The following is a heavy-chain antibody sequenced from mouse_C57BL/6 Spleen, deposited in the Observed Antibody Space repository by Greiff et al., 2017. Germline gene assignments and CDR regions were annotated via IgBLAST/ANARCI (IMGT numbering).Heavy chain of an antibody. D-gene: IGHD3-2*02. CDR3: TRGGTAQAH. V-gene: IGHV1-15*01. Sequence: QVQLKQSGAELVRPGASVTLSCKASGYTFTDYEMHWVKQTPVHGLEWIGAIDPETGGTAYNQKFKGKAILTADKSSSTAYMELRSLTSEDSAVYYCTRGGTAQAHWGQGTTLTVSS. J-gene: IGHJ2*01. CDR1: GYTFTDYE. CDR2: IDPETGGT.